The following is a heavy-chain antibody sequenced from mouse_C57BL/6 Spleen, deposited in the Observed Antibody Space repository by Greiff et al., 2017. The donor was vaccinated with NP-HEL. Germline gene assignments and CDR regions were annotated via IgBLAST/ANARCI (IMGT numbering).Heavy chain of an antibody. CDR3: ARITGTSYAKDY. V-gene: IGHV1-64*01. D-gene: IGHD4-1*01. CDR2: IHPNSGST. J-gene: IGHJ4*01. Sequence: QVQLQQSGAELVKPGASVKLSCKASGYTFTSYWMHWVKQRPGQGLEWIGMIHPNSGSTNYNEKFKSKATLTVDKSSSTAYMQLSSLTSEDSAVYYCARITGTSYAKDYRGKGTSVTAAS. CDR1: GYTFTSYW.